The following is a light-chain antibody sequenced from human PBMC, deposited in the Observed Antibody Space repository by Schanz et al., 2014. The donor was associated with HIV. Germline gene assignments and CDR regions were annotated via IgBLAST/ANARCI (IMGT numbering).Light chain of an antibody. J-gene: IGKJ2*01. V-gene: IGKV3-15*01. CDR2: GAS. CDR1: QSVSSN. CDR3: QQYNNWPPYT. Sequence: EIVLTQSPGTLSLSPGERATLSCRASQSVSSNLAWYQEKSGQAPRLLFYGASTRATGIPARFSGSGSGTEFPLTISSLQSEDFAVYYCQQYNNWPPYTFGQGTKLEIK.